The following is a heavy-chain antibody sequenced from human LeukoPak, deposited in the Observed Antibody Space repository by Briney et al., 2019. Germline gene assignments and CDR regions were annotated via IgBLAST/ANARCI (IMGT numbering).Heavy chain of an antibody. CDR3: ARNNWNGGPIDY. D-gene: IGHD1-20*01. CDR2: ISSSSSSM. CDR1: GFSFSTYT. J-gene: IGHJ4*02. Sequence: GGSLRLSCAASGFSFSTYTMNWVRQAPGKGLEWVSSISSSSSSMFYADSVKGRFTISRDNAKNSLYLQMNSLRPEDTAVYYCARNNWNGGPIDYWGQGALVTVSS. V-gene: IGHV3-21*04.